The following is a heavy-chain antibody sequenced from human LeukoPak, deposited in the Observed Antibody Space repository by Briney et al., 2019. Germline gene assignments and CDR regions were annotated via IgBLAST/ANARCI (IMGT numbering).Heavy chain of an antibody. CDR2: ISYDGSNK. J-gene: IGHJ3*02. Sequence: PGGSLRLSCAASGFTFSSYAMHWVRQAPGKGLEWVAVISYDGSNKYYADSVKGRFTISRDNSKNTLYLQMNSLRAEDTAVYYCARGGMAFTPGYAFDIWGQGTMVTVSS. D-gene: IGHD6-13*01. V-gene: IGHV3-30-3*01. CDR3: ARGGMAFTPGYAFDI. CDR1: GFTFSSYA.